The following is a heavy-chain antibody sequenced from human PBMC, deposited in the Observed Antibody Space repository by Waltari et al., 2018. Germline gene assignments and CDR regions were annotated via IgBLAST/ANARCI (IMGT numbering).Heavy chain of an antibody. D-gene: IGHD3-3*01. V-gene: IGHV2-5*02. J-gene: IGHJ4*02. Sequence: QITLKESGPTLVKPTQTLTLTCTFSGFSLRTSGVGVGWIRQPPGKALEGLAAIYWDDDKRYSPSLKSRLTITKDTSKNQVVLTMSNMDPVDTATYYCAHRPDFWGGYFFDYWGQGSLITVSS. CDR1: GFSLRTSGVG. CDR3: AHRPDFWGGYFFDY. CDR2: IYWDDDK.